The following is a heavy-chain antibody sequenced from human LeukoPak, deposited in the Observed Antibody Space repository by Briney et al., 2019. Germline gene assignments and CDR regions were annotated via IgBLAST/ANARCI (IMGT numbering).Heavy chain of an antibody. CDR3: AKGPRITIILVGMPFDY. D-gene: IGHD3-22*01. CDR2: ISGSGGTT. Sequence: GGSLRLSCAASGFTFSSYAMNWVRQAPGKGLEWVSVISGSGGTTNYADSVKGRFTISRDNSKNTLYLQMNSLRAEDTAVYYCAKGPRITIILVGMPFDYWGQGTLVTVSS. J-gene: IGHJ4*02. CDR1: GFTFSSYA. V-gene: IGHV3-23*01.